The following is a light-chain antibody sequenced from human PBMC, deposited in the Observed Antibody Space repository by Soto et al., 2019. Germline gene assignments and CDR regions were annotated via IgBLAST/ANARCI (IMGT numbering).Light chain of an antibody. Sequence: AVQLTQSPSSLSAFVGDRVTITCRASQGITSALAWYQQKPGKAPKLLISIASALESGVPSRFSGSGSGTDFTLTISSLQPEDFATYFCQQFNSYPSTFGQGTRLEIK. V-gene: IGKV1-13*02. CDR3: QQFNSYPST. CDR1: QGITSA. CDR2: IAS. J-gene: IGKJ5*01.